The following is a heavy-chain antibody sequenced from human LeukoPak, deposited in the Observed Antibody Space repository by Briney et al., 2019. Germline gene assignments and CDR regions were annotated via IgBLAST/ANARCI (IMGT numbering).Heavy chain of an antibody. D-gene: IGHD6-19*01. Sequence: TGGSLRLSCAASGFTFSSYWMHWVRQAPGKGLVWVSRINTDGSSTSYADSVKGRFTISRDNSKNTLYLQMNSLRAEDTAVYYCARAQPRIAVAGTPLDYWGQGTLVTVSS. V-gene: IGHV3-74*01. CDR2: INTDGSST. J-gene: IGHJ4*02. CDR3: ARAQPRIAVAGTPLDY. CDR1: GFTFSSYW.